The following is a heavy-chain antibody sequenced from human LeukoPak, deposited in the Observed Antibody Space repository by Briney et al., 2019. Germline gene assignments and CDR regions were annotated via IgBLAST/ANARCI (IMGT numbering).Heavy chain of an antibody. CDR2: ISSSSSYI. V-gene: IGHV3-21*01. CDR1: GFTVSRKY. CDR3: AREVWGSYRSGYAFDI. D-gene: IGHD3-16*02. J-gene: IGHJ3*02. Sequence: GSLRLSCAASGFTVSRKYMSWVRQAPGKGLEWVSSISSSSSYIYYADSVKGRFTISRDNAKNSLYLQMNSLRAEDTAVYYCAREVWGSYRSGYAFDIWGQGTMVTVSS.